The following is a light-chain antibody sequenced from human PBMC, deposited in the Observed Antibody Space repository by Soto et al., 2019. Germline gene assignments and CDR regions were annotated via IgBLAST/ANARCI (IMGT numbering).Light chain of an antibody. V-gene: IGKV3-15*01. CDR2: GAS. CDR3: QQYNNWPPVT. Sequence: EIVMTQSPATLSVSRGERATLSCRASQSVSNNLAWYQQKPGQTPRLLIYGASTRATGIPVRFSGSGSGTEFTLTISSLQSEDFAVYYCQQYNNWPPVTFGQGTKLEIK. J-gene: IGKJ2*01. CDR1: QSVSNN.